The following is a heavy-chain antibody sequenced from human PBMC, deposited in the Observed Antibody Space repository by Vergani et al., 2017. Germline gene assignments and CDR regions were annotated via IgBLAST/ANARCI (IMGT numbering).Heavy chain of an antibody. V-gene: IGHV3-23*01. Sequence: EVQLLESGGGLVQPGGSLRLSCAASGFTFSSYAMSWVRQAPGKGLEWVSAISGSGGSTYYADSVKGGFTISRDNSKNTLYLQMNSLRAEDTAVYYCAAPGRYYYCDYMDVWGKGTTVTVSS. CDR2: ISGSGGST. D-gene: IGHD1-14*01. J-gene: IGHJ6*03. CDR1: GFTFSSYA. CDR3: AAPGRYYYCDYMDV.